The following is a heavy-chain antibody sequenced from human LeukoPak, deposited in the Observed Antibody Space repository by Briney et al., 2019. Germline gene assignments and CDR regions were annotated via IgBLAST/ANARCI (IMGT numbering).Heavy chain of an antibody. CDR2: ISSSSSYI. CDR1: GFTFSSYA. D-gene: IGHD3-22*01. J-gene: IGHJ4*02. CDR3: ARDRGDYYDSSGYYPGYFDY. V-gene: IGHV3-21*01. Sequence: PGGSLRLSCAASGFTFSSYAMSWVRQAPGKGLEWVSSISSSSSYIYYADSVKGRFTISRDNAKNSLYLQMNSLRAEDTAVYYCARDRGDYYDSSGYYPGYFDYWGQGTLVTVSS.